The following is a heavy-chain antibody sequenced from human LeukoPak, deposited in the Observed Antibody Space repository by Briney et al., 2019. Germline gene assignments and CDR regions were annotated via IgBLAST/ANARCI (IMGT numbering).Heavy chain of an antibody. CDR1: GFTFSDGW. CDR2: VWYDGSNK. D-gene: IGHD3-16*02. V-gene: IGHV3-33*08. CDR3: ARDVSKYEYVWGSYRLDY. Sequence: PGGSLRLSCAVSGFTFSDGWMNWVRQAPGKGLEWVAVVWYDGSNKYYGDSVKGRFTISKDNSKNTLYLQMNSLRAEDTAVYYCARDVSKYEYVWGSYRLDYWGQGTLVTVSS. J-gene: IGHJ4*02.